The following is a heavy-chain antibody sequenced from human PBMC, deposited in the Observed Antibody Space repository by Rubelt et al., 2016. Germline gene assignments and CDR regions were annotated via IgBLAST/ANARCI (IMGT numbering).Heavy chain of an antibody. D-gene: IGHD2-15*01. V-gene: IGHV4-34*01. J-gene: IGHJ6*02. CDR3: ASRFSGGSSALYYGMDV. CDR1: GGSFSGYY. CDR2: INHSGST. Sequence: QVQLQQWGAGLLKPSETLSLTCAVYGGSFSGYYWSWIRQPPGKGLEWIGEINHSGSTNYNPSLRGWVPLSVEPSKNQFSLMLSAGTAAETAVYYCASRFSGGSSALYYGMDVWGQGTTVTVSS.